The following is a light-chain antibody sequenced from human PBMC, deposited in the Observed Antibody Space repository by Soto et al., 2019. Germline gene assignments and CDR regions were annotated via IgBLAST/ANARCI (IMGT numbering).Light chain of an antibody. Sequence: EIVMTQSPATLSVSPGERATLSCRASQSVSINLAWYQQKPGQAPRLLIYSASTRATGIPARFSGSGSGTEFTLTISSLQSEDFALYYGQQYNNWPPWTFGHGTKVEIK. CDR3: QQYNNWPPWT. V-gene: IGKV3-15*01. CDR1: QSVSIN. CDR2: SAS. J-gene: IGKJ1*01.